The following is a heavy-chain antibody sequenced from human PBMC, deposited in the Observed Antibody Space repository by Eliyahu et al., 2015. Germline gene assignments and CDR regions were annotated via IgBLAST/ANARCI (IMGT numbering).Heavy chain of an antibody. V-gene: IGHV3-23*01. CDR2: IRRSGDLR. Sequence: QLLESGGALIQPGGSLRLSCVVSEFTLSSYGMSWVRQAPGKGLEWVSRIRRSGDLRYYADSVKGRFTISRDISKNTLYLQMNSLSAEDTAIYYCAKEHDTDYYAHDFWGQGTLVTVSA. D-gene: IGHD3-10*01. J-gene: IGHJ4*02. CDR3: AKEHDTDYYAHDF. CDR1: EFTLSSYG.